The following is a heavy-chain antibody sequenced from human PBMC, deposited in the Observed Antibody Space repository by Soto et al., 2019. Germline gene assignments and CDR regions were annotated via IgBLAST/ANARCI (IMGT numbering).Heavy chain of an antibody. Sequence: QVQLVQSGAEVKKPGASVEVSCKASGYTFTTYGISWVRQAPGQGLEWMGWISSYNGNGNFAQNLQCRVTLTTYPSTSTAYMELRSLRSDDTAVYYCARIWGDYYFDSWGQGTVVTVSS. V-gene: IGHV1-18*01. CDR1: GYTFTTYG. CDR3: ARIWGDYYFDS. J-gene: IGHJ4*02. D-gene: IGHD3-16*01. CDR2: ISSYNGNG.